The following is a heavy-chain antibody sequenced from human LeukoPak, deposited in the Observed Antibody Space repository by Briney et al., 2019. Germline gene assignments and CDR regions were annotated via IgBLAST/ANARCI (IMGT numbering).Heavy chain of an antibody. CDR2: IFPIFGTA. D-gene: IGHD3-10*01. Sequence: GASVKVSCKASGGTFSSYAISWVRQAPGQELEWIRGIFPIFGTAYYAQKFQGRFTITADESTSTAYMELNSLRSEDTAVYYCARPTHAYGSGRGYFDYWGQGTLVTVSS. V-gene: IGHV1-69*13. CDR3: ARPTHAYGSGRGYFDY. CDR1: GGTFSSYA. J-gene: IGHJ4*02.